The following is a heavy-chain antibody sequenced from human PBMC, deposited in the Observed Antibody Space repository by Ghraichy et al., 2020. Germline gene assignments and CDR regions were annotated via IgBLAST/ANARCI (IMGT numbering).Heavy chain of an antibody. CDR3: ASEYLEGTHSFDF. Sequence: GGSLRLSCAASGFTFTDYTLHWVRQAPGKGLEWVAVILHDGLRIHYADSVKGRFTISRDNSKNTLYLQMNSLAPEDTAVYYCASEYLEGTHSFDFWGQGTLVTVSS. CDR2: ILHDGLRI. V-gene: IGHV3-30-3*01. CDR1: GFTFTDYT. J-gene: IGHJ4*02. D-gene: IGHD3-3*01.